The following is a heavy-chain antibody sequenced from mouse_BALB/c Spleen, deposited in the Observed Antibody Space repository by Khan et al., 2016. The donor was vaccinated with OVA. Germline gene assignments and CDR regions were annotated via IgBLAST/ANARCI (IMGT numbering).Heavy chain of an antibody. CDR2: IFPGTGTT. Sequence: VQLQESGAELVKPGASVKLSCKTSGYTFTSYWIQWVKQRPGQGLGWIGQIFPGTGTTYYNENFKGKATLTVDTSSSTAYMQVSSLTSEASAVYFCARGYFGNYEFVYWGQGTLVTVSP. D-gene: IGHD2-1*01. V-gene: IGHV1S132*01. CDR3: ARGYFGNYEFVY. J-gene: IGHJ3*01. CDR1: GYTFTSYW.